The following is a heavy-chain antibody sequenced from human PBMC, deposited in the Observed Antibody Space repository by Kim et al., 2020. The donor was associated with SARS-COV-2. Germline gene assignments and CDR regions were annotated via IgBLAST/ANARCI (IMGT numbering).Heavy chain of an antibody. Sequence: SPKSRATISVDTSKNQFSLKLSSVTAADTAVYYCARRVLDTGYYYYGMDVWGQGTTVTVSS. D-gene: IGHD3-3*01. CDR3: ARRVLDTGYYYYGMDV. J-gene: IGHJ6*02. V-gene: IGHV4-59*08.